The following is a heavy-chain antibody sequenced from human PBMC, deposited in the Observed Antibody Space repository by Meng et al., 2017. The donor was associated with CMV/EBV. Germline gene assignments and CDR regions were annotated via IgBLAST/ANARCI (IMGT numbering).Heavy chain of an antibody. D-gene: IGHD6-13*01. CDR1: GFTFSSYA. CDR3: ARVAAAVKYYFDY. CDR2: ISYDGSNK. V-gene: IGHV3-30*04. Sequence: GGSLRLSCAASGFTFSSYAMHWVRQAPGKGLEWVAVISYDGSNKYYADSVKGRFTISRDNSKNTLYLQMNSLRAEDTAVYYCARVAAAVKYYFDYWGQGTLSPSPQ. J-gene: IGHJ4*02.